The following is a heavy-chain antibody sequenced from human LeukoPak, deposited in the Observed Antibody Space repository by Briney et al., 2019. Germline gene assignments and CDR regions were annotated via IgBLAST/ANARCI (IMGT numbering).Heavy chain of an antibody. CDR3: AKDMGPGYSYEAVDY. J-gene: IGHJ4*02. V-gene: IGHV3-43*02. D-gene: IGHD5-18*01. CDR2: ISGDGGST. Sequence: GGSLRLSCAASGFTFDDYAMHWVRQAPGKGLEWVSLISGDGGSTYSADSVKGRFTISRDNSKNSLYLQMNSLRTEDTALYYCAKDMGPGYSYEAVDYWGQGTLVTVSS. CDR1: GFTFDDYA.